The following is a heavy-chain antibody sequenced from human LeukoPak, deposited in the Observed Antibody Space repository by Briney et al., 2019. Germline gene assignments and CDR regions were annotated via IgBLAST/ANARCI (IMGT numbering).Heavy chain of an antibody. J-gene: IGHJ4*02. CDR3: ATLVATTRFDY. V-gene: IGHV3-21*01. CDR1: GFTFSSYS. Sequence: KPGGSLRLSCAASGFTFSSYSMNWVRQAPGKGLEWVSSISSSSSYIYYADSVKGRFTISRDNAKNSLYLQMNSLRAEDTAVYYCATLVATTRFDYWGQGTLVTVSS. D-gene: IGHD5-12*01. CDR2: ISSSSSYI.